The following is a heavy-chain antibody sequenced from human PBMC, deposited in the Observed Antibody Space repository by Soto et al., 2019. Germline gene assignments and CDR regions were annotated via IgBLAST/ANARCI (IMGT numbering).Heavy chain of an antibody. CDR3: AKDAVYCSGGSCYSFYY. CDR2: ISGSGGST. Sequence: PGGSLRLSCAASGFTFSSYAMSWVRQAPGKGLEWVSAISGSGGSTYYADSVKGRFTISRDNSKNTLYLQMNSLRAEDTAVYYCAKDAVYCSGGSCYSFYYWGQGTLVTVSS. J-gene: IGHJ4*02. V-gene: IGHV3-23*01. CDR1: GFTFSSYA. D-gene: IGHD2-15*01.